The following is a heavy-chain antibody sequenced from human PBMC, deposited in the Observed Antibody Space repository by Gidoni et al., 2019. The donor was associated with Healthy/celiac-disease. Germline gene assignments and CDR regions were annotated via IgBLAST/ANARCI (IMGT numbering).Heavy chain of an antibody. J-gene: IGHJ4*02. D-gene: IGHD3-16*01. V-gene: IGHV3-66*01. CDR3: ARSRNTWPYYFDY. CDR1: GFTVSSNY. CDR2: IYSGGST. Sequence: EVQLVESGGGVVQPGGSLRLTWAAAGFTVSSNYMSWVRQAPGKGLEWVSVIYSGGSTYYADSVKGRFTISRDNSKNTLYLQMNSLRAEDTAVYYCARSRNTWPYYFDYWGQGTLVTVSS.